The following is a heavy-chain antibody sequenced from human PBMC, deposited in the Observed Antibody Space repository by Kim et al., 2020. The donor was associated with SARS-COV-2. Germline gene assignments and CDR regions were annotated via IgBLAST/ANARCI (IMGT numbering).Heavy chain of an antibody. J-gene: IGHJ4*02. V-gene: IGHV3-48*03. CDR3: ARGPNYSPFDY. Sequence: CDDSVRGRFPISRDNDKNTMYLQMNRLRAEDTAVYYCARGPNYSPFDYWGQGTLVTVSS. D-gene: IGHD4-4*01.